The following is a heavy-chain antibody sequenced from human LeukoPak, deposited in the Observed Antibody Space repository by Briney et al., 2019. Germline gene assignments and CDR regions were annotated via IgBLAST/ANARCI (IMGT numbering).Heavy chain of an antibody. V-gene: IGHV3-33*08. CDR2: IWYGGSNK. D-gene: IGHD3-22*01. CDR1: GFTFSSCG. J-gene: IGHJ4*02. CDR3: AKSHDSSGYYPFDY. Sequence: GGSLRLSCAASGFTFSSCGMHWVRQAPGKGLEWVAVIWYGGSNKYYADSVKGRFTISRDNSKNTLYLQMNSLRAEDTAVYYCAKSHDSSGYYPFDYWGQGTLVTVSS.